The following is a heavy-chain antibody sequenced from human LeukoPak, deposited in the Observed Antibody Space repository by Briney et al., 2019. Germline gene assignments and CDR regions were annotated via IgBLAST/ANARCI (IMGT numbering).Heavy chain of an antibody. CDR3: ASLRDGYNYRYFDY. D-gene: IGHD5-24*01. CDR1: GGSFSGYY. CDR2: INHSGST. V-gene: IGHV4-34*01. J-gene: IGHJ4*02. Sequence: SETLSLTCAVYGGSFSGYYWSWIRQPPGKGLEWIGEINHSGSTYYNPSLKSRVTMSVDTSKNQFSLKLSSVTAADTAVYYCASLRDGYNYRYFDYWGQGTLVTVSS.